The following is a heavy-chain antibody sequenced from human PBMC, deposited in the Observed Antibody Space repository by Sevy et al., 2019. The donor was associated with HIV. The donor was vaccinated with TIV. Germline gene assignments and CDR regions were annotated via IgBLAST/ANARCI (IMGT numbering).Heavy chain of an antibody. Sequence: GGSLRLSCAASGFTFSSYAMSWVRQAPGKGLEWVSAISGSGGSTYYADSVKGRFTISRDNSKNTLYLQMNSLRAEDTAVYYCAGYSRITMVRGVVNWFYPWGQGTLVTVSS. CDR3: AGYSRITMVRGVVNWFYP. CDR2: ISGSGGST. CDR1: GFTFSSYA. J-gene: IGHJ5*02. V-gene: IGHV3-23*01. D-gene: IGHD3-10*01.